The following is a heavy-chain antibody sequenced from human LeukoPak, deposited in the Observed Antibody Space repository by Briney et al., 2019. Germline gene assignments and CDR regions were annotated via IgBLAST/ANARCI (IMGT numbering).Heavy chain of an antibody. V-gene: IGHV4-61*02. CDR2: IHTSGST. D-gene: IGHD3-22*01. J-gene: IGHJ6*03. Sequence: PSETLSPTCTVSGGSISSGSYYWSWIRQPAGKGLEWIGRIHTSGSTNYNPSLKSRVTISLDTSKNQFSLKLSSVTAADTAVYYCARASGPYYYDGSGYSYYYYMDVWGKGTTVTVSS. CDR1: GGSISSGSYY. CDR3: ARASGPYYYDGSGYSYYYYMDV.